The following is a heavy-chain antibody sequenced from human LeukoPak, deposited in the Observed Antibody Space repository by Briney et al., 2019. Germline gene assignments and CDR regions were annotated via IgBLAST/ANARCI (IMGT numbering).Heavy chain of an antibody. J-gene: IGHJ4*02. V-gene: IGHV1-18*01. D-gene: IGHD6-19*01. Sequence: ASVKVSCKASGYTFTSYGISWVRQAPGQGLEWMGWISAYNGNTNYAQKLQGRVTMTTDTSTSTAYMELRSLRSDDTAVYYCARAAPPGYSSGWYLDYWGQGTLVTVSS. CDR3: ARAAPPGYSSGWYLDY. CDR1: GYTFTSYG. CDR2: ISAYNGNT.